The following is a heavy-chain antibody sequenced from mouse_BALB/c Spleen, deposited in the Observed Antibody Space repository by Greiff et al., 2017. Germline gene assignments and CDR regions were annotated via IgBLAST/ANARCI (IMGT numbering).Heavy chain of an antibody. V-gene: IGHV5-6-5*01. J-gene: IGHJ4*01. D-gene: IGHD2-1*01. Sequence: DVMLVESGGGLVKPGGSLKLSCAASGFTFSSYAMSWVRQTPEKRLEWVASISSGGSTYYPDSVKGRFTISRDNARNILYLQMSSLRSEDTAMYYCARGYGNYLYAMDYWGQGTSVTVSS. CDR1: GFTFSSYA. CDR2: ISSGGST. CDR3: ARGYGNYLYAMDY.